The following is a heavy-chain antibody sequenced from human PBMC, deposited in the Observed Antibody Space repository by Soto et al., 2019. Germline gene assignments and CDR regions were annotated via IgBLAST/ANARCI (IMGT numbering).Heavy chain of an antibody. J-gene: IGHJ5*02. CDR1: GYPFASYA. D-gene: IGHD6-13*01. V-gene: IGHV1-3*01. Sequence: ASVKVSCKASGYPFASYAMHWVRQAPGQRLELMGWINAGNGNTKYSQKFQGRVTITRDTSASTAYMELSSLRSEDTAVYYCARDHYSSWAPPFDPWGQGTLVTVSS. CDR3: ARDHYSSWAPPFDP. CDR2: INAGNGNT.